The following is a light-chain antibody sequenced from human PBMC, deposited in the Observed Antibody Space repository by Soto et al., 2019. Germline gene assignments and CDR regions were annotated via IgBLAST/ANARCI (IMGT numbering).Light chain of an antibody. V-gene: IGKV1-5*03. CDR1: QSISSW. Sequence: DIQMTQSPSTLSASIGGRVTITCRASQSISSWLAWYQQKPGKAPKLLIYRASSLQSGVPSRFSGRGSGTEFILTISNLQPDDFATYYCQQYSSSSTVGQGTKVEIK. J-gene: IGKJ1*01. CDR2: RAS. CDR3: QQYSSSST.